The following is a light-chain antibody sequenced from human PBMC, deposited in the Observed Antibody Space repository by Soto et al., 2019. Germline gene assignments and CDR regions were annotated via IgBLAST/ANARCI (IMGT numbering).Light chain of an antibody. V-gene: IGLV2-14*01. CDR2: EVS. Sequence: QSVLTQPASVSGSPGQSITISCTGTSSDVGGYNYVSWYQQRPGKAPKLMIYEVSSRPSGVSNRFSGSKSGNTASLTISGLQADDEADYYCNSYTSSSTYVFGTGTKGTVL. CDR3: NSYTSSSTYV. CDR1: SSDVGGYNY. J-gene: IGLJ1*01.